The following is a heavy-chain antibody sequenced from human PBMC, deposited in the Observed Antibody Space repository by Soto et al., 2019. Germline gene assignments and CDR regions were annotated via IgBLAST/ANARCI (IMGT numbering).Heavy chain of an antibody. CDR2: INSDGSST. CDR3: ARVLRLPSEAARRPIRDYYYYMDV. CDR1: GFTFSSYW. Sequence: GGSLRLSCAASGFTFSSYWMHWVRQAPGKGLVWVSRINSDGSSTSYADSVKGRFTISRDNAKNTLYLQMNSLRAEDTAVYYCARVLRLPSEAARRPIRDYYYYMDVWGKGTTVTVSS. D-gene: IGHD6-6*01. V-gene: IGHV3-74*01. J-gene: IGHJ6*03.